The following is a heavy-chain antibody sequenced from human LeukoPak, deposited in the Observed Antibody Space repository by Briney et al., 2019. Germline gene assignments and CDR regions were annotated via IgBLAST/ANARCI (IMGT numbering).Heavy chain of an antibody. CDR2: IWYDGSNK. CDR1: GLTFSSYG. CDR3: ARPLDYDILTGLQH. D-gene: IGHD3-9*01. V-gene: IGHV3-33*01. J-gene: IGHJ1*01. Sequence: PGGSLRLSCAASGLTFSSYGMHWVRQAPGKGLEWVAVIWYDGSNKYYADSVKGRFTISRDNSKNTLYLQMNSLRAEDTAVYYCARPLDYDILTGLQHWGQGTLVTVSS.